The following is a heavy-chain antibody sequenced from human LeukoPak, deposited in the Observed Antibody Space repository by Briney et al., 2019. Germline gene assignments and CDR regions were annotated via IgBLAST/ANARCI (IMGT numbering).Heavy chain of an antibody. CDR1: GFTFSSYA. CDR3: ARSIAARPDWFDP. CDR2: ISGSGGST. J-gene: IGHJ5*02. V-gene: IGHV3-23*01. D-gene: IGHD6-6*01. Sequence: GGSLRLSCAASGFTFSSYAMSWVRQAPGKGLQWVSAISGSGGSTYYADSVKGRFTISRDNSKNTLYLQMNSLRAEDTAVYYCARSIAARPDWFDPWGQGTLFTVSS.